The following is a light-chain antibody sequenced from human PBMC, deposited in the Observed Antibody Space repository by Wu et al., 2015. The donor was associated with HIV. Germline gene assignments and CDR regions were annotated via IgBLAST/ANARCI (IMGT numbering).Light chain of an antibody. Sequence: AIQLTQSPSSLSASTGDKVTITCRASQDIGGYLGWYQQKPGRAPKLVIYGASTLESGVPSRFTGSGSGTHFSLTITCLQSEDFATYYCQQYDTFPFTFGGGTKV. CDR2: GAS. J-gene: IGKJ4*01. CDR3: QQYDTFPFT. CDR1: QDIGGY. V-gene: IGKV1-8*01.